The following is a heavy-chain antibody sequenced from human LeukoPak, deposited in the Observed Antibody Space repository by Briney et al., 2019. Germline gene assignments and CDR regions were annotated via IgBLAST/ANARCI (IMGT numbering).Heavy chain of an antibody. V-gene: IGHV1-2*06. CDR1: GYTFIGYY. CDR2: INPNSGGT. D-gene: IGHD7-27*01. J-gene: IGHJ4*02. Sequence: GASVKVSCKTSGYTFIGYYMHWVRQAPGQGLEWMGRINPNSGGTNYAQKFQGRVTMTRDTSINTAYMELSGLISEDTAVYYCTRGPPNWGYDFWGQGTLVTVSS. CDR3: TRGPPNWGYDF.